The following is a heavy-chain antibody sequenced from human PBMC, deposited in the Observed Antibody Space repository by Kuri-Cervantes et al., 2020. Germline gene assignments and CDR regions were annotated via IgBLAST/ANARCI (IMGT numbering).Heavy chain of an antibody. Sequence: LRLSCAVSGGSISRGGYSWSWIRQPPGKGLEWIGYIYHSGSTYYNPSLKSRVTISVDRSKNQFSLKLSSVTAADTAVYYCAGGMTTVRSIFDYWGQGTLVTVSS. D-gene: IGHD4-17*01. J-gene: IGHJ4*02. CDR1: GGSISRGGYS. CDR2: IYHSGST. CDR3: AGGMTTVRSIFDY. V-gene: IGHV4-30-2*01.